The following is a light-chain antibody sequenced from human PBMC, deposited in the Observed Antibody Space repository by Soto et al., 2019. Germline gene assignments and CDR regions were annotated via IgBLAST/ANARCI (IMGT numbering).Light chain of an antibody. CDR2: DVS. CDR3: QQRSDWPWT. CDR1: ESVTDY. Sequence: EIVLTQSPGTLSLSPGERGTLSCRASESVTDYLAWYQQKPGQAPRLLVYDVSNRAAGIPTRFSGGGSGTDFTLTISNVEPEDFAVYYCQQRSDWPWTFGQGTKVDIK. J-gene: IGKJ1*01. V-gene: IGKV3-11*01.